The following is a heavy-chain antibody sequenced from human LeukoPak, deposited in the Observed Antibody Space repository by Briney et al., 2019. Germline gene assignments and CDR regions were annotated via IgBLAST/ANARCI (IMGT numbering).Heavy chain of an antibody. CDR1: GGSISSYY. V-gene: IGHV4-59*08. CDR3: ARRGNRRYAPSFLDE. J-gene: IGHJ4*02. CDR2: IYYGGST. D-gene: IGHD1-1*01. Sequence: SETLSLTCTVSGGSISSYYWSWIRQPPGKGLEWIGYIYYGGSTNYNPSLKSRVTISVDTSKNQFSLKLSSVTAADTAVYYCARRGNRRYAPSFLDEWGQGTPVTVSS.